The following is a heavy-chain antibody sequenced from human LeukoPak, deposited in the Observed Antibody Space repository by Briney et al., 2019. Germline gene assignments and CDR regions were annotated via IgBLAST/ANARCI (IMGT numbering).Heavy chain of an antibody. CDR2: ISGSGGGT. CDR1: GFTFSSSA. V-gene: IGHV3-23*01. D-gene: IGHD3-10*01. CDR3: GKLLYSSGMYHFDY. Sequence: PGGSLRLSCATSGFTFSSSAMSWVRQPPGKGLAWVSTISGSGGGTYYADSVKGRFTISRDNSKNTLYLQMNCLSAEETAVFYCGKLLYSSGMYHFDYWGQGTLVTVSS. J-gene: IGHJ4*02.